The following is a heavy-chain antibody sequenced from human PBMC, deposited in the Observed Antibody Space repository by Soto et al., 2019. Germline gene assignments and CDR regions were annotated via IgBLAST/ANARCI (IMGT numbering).Heavy chain of an antibody. CDR3: AIETVAGRDY. J-gene: IGHJ4*02. CDR1: GASVTSSNW. D-gene: IGHD6-19*01. V-gene: IGHV4-4*02. Sequence: QVQLQESGPGLVKPSGTLSLTCAVSGASVTSSNWWSWVRQPPGKGLEWIGEIYASESTNYNPSLKRRVTISVDKSKNHFSLKLNSVTAADTAVYYCAIETVAGRDYWGQGTLVTVSS. CDR2: IYASEST.